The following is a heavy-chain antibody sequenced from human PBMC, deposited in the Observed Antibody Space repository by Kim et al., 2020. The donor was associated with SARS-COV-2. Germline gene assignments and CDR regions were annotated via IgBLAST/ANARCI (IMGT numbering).Heavy chain of an antibody. CDR3: AAYNWNDKTLFGGSFFDY. CDR1: GVTFTSSA. D-gene: IGHD1-1*01. V-gene: IGHV1-58*02. J-gene: IGHJ4*02. CDR2: IVVGSGNT. Sequence: SVKVSCKASGVTFTSSAMQWVRQARGQRLEWIGWIVVGSGNTNYAQKFQERVTITRDMSTSTAYMELSSLRSEDTAVYYCAAYNWNDKTLFGGSFFDYWGQGTLVTVSS.